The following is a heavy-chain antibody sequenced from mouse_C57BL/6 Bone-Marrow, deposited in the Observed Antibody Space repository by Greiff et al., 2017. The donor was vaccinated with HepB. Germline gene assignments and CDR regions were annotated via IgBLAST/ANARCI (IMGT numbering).Heavy chain of an antibody. V-gene: IGHV1-42*01. J-gene: IGHJ4*01. D-gene: IGHD1-1*01. Sequence: EVKLMESGPELVKPGASVKISCKASGYSFTGYYMNWVKQSPEKSLEWIGEINPSTGGTTYNQKFKAKATLTVDKSSSTAYMQLKSLTSEDSAVYYCAFYYYGSRGNAMDYWGQGTSVTVSS. CDR1: GYSFTGYY. CDR3: AFYYYGSRGNAMDY. CDR2: INPSTGGT.